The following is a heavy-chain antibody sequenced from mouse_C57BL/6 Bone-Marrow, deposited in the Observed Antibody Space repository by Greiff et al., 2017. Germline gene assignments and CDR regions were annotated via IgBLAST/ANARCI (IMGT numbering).Heavy chain of an antibody. V-gene: IGHV1-59*01. CDR1: GYTFTSYW. J-gene: IGHJ1*03. Sequence: QVQLQQPGAELVRPGTSVKLSCKASGYTFTSYWIHWVKQRPGQGLEWIGVIDPADSYTNYNQKFKSKATLTVATSSSPAYMQLSSLTSEDSAVYYCARWDLMTTVGGDWYFDVWGTGTTVTVSS. CDR2: IDPADSYT. D-gene: IGHD1-1*01. CDR3: ARWDLMTTVGGDWYFDV.